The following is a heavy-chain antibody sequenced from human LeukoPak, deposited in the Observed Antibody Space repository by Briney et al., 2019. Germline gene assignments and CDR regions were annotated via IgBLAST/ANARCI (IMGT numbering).Heavy chain of an antibody. CDR2: IYYSGST. D-gene: IGHD6-19*01. CDR3: ARDLYSSGYDVFDT. CDR1: GGSISSYY. V-gene: IGHV4-59*01. Sequence: SETLSLTCTVSGGSISSYYWSWIRQPPGKGLEWIRYIYYSGSTNYNPSLKSRVTISVDTSKNQFSLKLSSVTAADTAVYYCARDLYSSGYDVFDTWGQGTMVTVSS. J-gene: IGHJ3*02.